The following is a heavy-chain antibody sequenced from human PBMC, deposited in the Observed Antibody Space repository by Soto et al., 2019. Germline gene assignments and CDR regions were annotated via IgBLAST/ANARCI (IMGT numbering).Heavy chain of an antibody. CDR3: ARGWRWFDP. CDR1: GGSISSYY. J-gene: IGHJ5*02. CDR2: IYYSGST. D-gene: IGHD2-15*01. Sequence: SETLSLTCTVSGGSISSYYWSWIRQPPGKGLEWIGYIYYSGSTNYNPSLKSRVTISVDTSKNQFSLKLSSVTAADTAVYYCARGWRWFDPWGQGTLVTVSS. V-gene: IGHV4-59*01.